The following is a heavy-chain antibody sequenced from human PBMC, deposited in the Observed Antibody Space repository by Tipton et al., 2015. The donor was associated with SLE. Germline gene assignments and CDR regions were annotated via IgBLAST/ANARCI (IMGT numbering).Heavy chain of an antibody. J-gene: IGHJ3*02. CDR2: ISSNGGST. CDR1: GFTFSSYA. Sequence: FLRLSCSASGFTFSSYAMHWVRQAPGKGLEYVSAISSNGGSTYYADSVKGRFTISRDNSKNTLYLQMNSLKTEDTAVYYCTSFATYYYYDSSGPDAFDIWGQGTMVTVSS. D-gene: IGHD3-22*01. V-gene: IGHV3-64*04. CDR3: TSFATYYYYDSSGPDAFDI.